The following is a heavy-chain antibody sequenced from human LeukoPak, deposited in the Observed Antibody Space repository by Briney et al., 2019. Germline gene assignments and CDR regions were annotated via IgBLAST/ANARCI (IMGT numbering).Heavy chain of an antibody. D-gene: IGHD4-23*01. CDR2: ISWDGGTT. CDR3: AREGSDSGGQPFDF. J-gene: IGHJ4*02. Sequence: GGSLRLSCAASGFIFDDHAMRWVRQAPGKGLEWVSVISWDGGTTNYADYVRGRFTVSRVNSNNALVLQMSSLRAEGSALYYCAREGSDSGGQPFDFWGQGTLVSVSS. V-gene: IGHV3-43D*03. CDR1: GFIFDDHA.